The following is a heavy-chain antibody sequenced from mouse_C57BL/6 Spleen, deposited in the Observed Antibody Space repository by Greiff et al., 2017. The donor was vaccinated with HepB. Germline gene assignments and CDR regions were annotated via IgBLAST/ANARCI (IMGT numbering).Heavy chain of an antibody. Sequence: QVQLQQPGTELVKPGASVKLSCTASGYTFTSYWMHWVKQRPGQGLEWIGNINPSNGGTNYNEKFKSKATLTVDKSSSTAYMQLSSLTSEDSAVYYSENHYYDYDGFADWGQGTLVTVSA. CDR1: GYTFTSYW. J-gene: IGHJ3*01. V-gene: IGHV1-53*01. CDR3: ENHYYDYDGFAD. CDR2: INPSNGGT. D-gene: IGHD2-4*01.